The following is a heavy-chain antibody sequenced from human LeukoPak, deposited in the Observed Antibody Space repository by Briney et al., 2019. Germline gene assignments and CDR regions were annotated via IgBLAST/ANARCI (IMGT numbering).Heavy chain of an antibody. D-gene: IGHD6-13*01. CDR2: IYYSGST. Sequence: SETLSLTCTVSGGSISSYYWSWIRQPPGKGLEWIGYIYYSGSTNYNPSLKSRVTISVDKSKNQFSLKLSSVTAADTAVYYCASIAAAAHNWFDPWGQGTLVTVSS. J-gene: IGHJ5*02. CDR3: ASIAAAAHNWFDP. V-gene: IGHV4-59*12. CDR1: GGSISSYY.